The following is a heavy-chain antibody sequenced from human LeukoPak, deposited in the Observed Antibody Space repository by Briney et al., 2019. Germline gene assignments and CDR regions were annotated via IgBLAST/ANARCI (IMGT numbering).Heavy chain of an antibody. J-gene: IGHJ4*02. CDR3: AKERFSGDYCGGDCYASPFDY. Sequence: PGGSLRLSCAASGFTFSNYWMHWVRQAPGKGLVWVSRIYNDGSSTSYADSVKGRFTISRDNAKSTLYLQMNSLRAEDTAVYYCAKERFSGDYCGGDCYASPFDYWGQGTLVTVSS. CDR2: IYNDGSST. D-gene: IGHD2-21*02. V-gene: IGHV3-74*01. CDR1: GFTFSNYW.